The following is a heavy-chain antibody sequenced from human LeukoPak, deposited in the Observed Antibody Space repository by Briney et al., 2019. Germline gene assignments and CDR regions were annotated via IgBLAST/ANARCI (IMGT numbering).Heavy chain of an antibody. Sequence: GGSLRLSCEGSGFSLSNYWMSWVRQAPGKGLEWVANIREDGGVKNYVDSLKGRFTTSRDNAKNSLYLQMNSLRAEDTAVYYCARDRGIAARPIYYYYMDVWGKGTTVTVSS. D-gene: IGHD6-6*01. V-gene: IGHV3-7*01. J-gene: IGHJ6*03. CDR3: ARDRGIAARPIYYYYMDV. CDR2: IREDGGVK. CDR1: GFSLSNYW.